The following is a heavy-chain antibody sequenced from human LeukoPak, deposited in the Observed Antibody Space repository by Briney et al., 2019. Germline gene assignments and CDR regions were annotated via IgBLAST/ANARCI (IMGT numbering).Heavy chain of an antibody. CDR3: ARHDSGSGTYPLDY. CDR2: IYYSGST. J-gene: IGHJ4*02. Sequence: SETLSLTCTVSGGSISSYYWSWIRQPPGKGLEWIGYIYYSGSTNYNPSLKSRVTISVDTSKNQFSLKLSSVTAADTAVYYCARHDSGSGTYPLDYWGQGTLVTVSS. CDR1: GGSISSYY. V-gene: IGHV4-59*08. D-gene: IGHD1-26*01.